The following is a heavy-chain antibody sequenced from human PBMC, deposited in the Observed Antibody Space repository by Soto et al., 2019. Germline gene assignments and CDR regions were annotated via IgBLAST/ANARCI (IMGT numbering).Heavy chain of an antibody. V-gene: IGHV1-46*01. CDR3: ARGVVPGGYYYYGMDV. J-gene: IGHJ6*02. CDR2: INPSGGST. Sequence: QVQLMQSGAEVKKPGASVKVSCKASGYTFTSYYMHWVRQAPGQGLEWMGIINPSGGSTSYAQKFQGRVTMTRDTSTSTVYMELSSLRSEDTAVYYCARGVVPGGYYYYGMDVWGQGTTVTVSS. D-gene: IGHD2-21*02. CDR1: GYTFTSYY.